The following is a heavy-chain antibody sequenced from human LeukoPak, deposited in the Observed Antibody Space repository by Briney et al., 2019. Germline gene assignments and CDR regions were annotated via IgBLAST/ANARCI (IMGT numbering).Heavy chain of an antibody. Sequence: SETLSLTCTVSGGSISSYYWSWIRQPPGKGLEWIGYIYYSGNTNHNPSLQSRVTISVDTSKNQFSLKLTSVTVADTAVYYCARDPLTLYDYYMDVWGKGTTVTVSS. J-gene: IGHJ6*03. D-gene: IGHD3-9*01. CDR1: GGSISSYY. V-gene: IGHV4-59*01. CDR2: IYYSGNT. CDR3: ARDPLTLYDYYMDV.